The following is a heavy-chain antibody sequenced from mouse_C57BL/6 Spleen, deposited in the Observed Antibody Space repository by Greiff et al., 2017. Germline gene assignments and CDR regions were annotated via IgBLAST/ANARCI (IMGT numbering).Heavy chain of an antibody. V-gene: IGHV1-15*01. D-gene: IGHD2-4*01. CDR1: GYTFNDYE. J-gene: IGHJ2*01. Sequence: VQLQQSGAELVRPGASVTLSCKASGYTFNDYEMHWVKQTPVHGLEWIGAIDPETGGTAYNQKFKGKAILTADKSSSTAYMELRSLTSEDSAVYYCTRDGGLRRVFCYYWGQGTTLAVSS. CDR2: IDPETGGT. CDR3: TRDGGLRRVFCYY.